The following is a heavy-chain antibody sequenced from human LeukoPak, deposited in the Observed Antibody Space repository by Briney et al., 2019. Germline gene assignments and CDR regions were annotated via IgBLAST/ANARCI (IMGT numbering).Heavy chain of an antibody. V-gene: IGHV3-23*01. Sequence: PGGSLRLSCAASGFTFSSYAMSWVRQAPGKGLEWVSLISASGGSTYYADSVKGRFTISRDNSKNTPYLQMSSLRAEDTAVYYCAKTGSGWSHFDYWGQGTLVTVSS. CDR1: GFTFSSYA. J-gene: IGHJ4*02. CDR3: AKTGSGWSHFDY. CDR2: ISASGGST. D-gene: IGHD6-19*01.